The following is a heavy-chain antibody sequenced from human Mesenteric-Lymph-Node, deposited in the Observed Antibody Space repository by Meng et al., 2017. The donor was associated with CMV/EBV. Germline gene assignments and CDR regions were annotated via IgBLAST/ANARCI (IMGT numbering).Heavy chain of an antibody. J-gene: IGHJ3*02. CDR2: ITGGSTI. CDR3: ARDYEVPTDAFDI. V-gene: IGHV3-11*01. CDR1: GFTFSAYH. D-gene: IGHD3-16*01. Sequence: GGSLRLSCAASGFTFSAYHMSWIRQAPGKGLEWVSYITGGSTIYYAESEKGRFTISRDNAKNSVYLQMDSLRAEDTAVYYCARDYEVPTDAFDIWGQGTLVTVSS.